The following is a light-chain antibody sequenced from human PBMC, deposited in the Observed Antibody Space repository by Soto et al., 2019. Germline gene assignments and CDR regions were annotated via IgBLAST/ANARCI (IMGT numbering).Light chain of an antibody. CDR2: EGS. V-gene: IGLV2-14*01. Sequence: QPVLTQPASVSGSPGQSITISCTGTSSDVGAYNYVSWYQQHPGKAPKLMIYEGSKRPSGVSNRFSGSKSGNTASLTISGLQAEDEADYYCSSYTTSITYVFGTGTKLTVL. J-gene: IGLJ1*01. CDR1: SSDVGAYNY. CDR3: SSYTTSITYV.